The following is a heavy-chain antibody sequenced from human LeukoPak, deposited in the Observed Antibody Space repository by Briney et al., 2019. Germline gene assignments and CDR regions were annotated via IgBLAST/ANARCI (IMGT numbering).Heavy chain of an antibody. CDR1: GYSISSGYY. V-gene: IGHV4-38-2*02. J-gene: IGHJ5*02. Sequence: KPSETLSLTCTVSGYSISSGYYWGWIRQPPGQGLEWIGSTYHSGSTYYNPSLKSRVTISVDTSKNQFSLKPSSVTAADTAVYYCARDPRYYYDSSGIPGWFDPWGQGTLVTVSS. CDR2: TYHSGST. CDR3: ARDPRYYYDSSGIPGWFDP. D-gene: IGHD3-22*01.